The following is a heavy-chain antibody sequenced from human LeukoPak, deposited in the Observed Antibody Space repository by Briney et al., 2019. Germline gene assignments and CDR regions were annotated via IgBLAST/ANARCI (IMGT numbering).Heavy chain of an antibody. J-gene: IGHJ4*02. CDR3: ARTAARRFDY. V-gene: IGHV1-2*06. D-gene: IGHD6-6*01. Sequence: ASVKVSCKATGYTFTGYYMHWVRQAPGQGLEWMGRINPNSGGTNYAQKFQGRVTMTRDTSISTAYMELSRLRSDDTAVYYCARTAARRFDYWAREPWSPSPQ. CDR1: GYTFTGYY. CDR2: INPNSGGT.